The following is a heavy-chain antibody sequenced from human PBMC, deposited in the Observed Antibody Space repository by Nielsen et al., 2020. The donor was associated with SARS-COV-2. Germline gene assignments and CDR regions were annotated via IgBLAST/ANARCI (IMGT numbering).Heavy chain of an antibody. CDR3: AKDVWSGAHQIGPDY. J-gene: IGHJ4*02. CDR1: GFTFRNHG. D-gene: IGHD3-3*01. Sequence: SLRLSCAASGFTFRNHGMHWVRQVAGKGLEWVAIVSRDGSDTFYVDSLEGRFTISRDNSKNTVYLEMNSLRAEDTAVYHCAKDVWSGAHQIGPDYWGQGTLVTVSS. CDR2: VSRDGSDT. V-gene: IGHV3-30*18.